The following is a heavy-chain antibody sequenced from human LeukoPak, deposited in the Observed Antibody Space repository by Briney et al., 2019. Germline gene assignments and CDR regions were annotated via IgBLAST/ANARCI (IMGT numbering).Heavy chain of an antibody. D-gene: IGHD3-22*01. V-gene: IGHV4-4*07. Sequence: SETLSLTCTVSGGSISSYYWSWIRQPAGKGLEWIGRIFTSGSTNYNPSLKSRVTMSVDTSKNQYSLKLSSVTAADTAVYYCARDYYDSSGYYNWFDPWGQGTLVTVSS. CDR1: GGSISSYY. CDR2: IFTSGST. CDR3: ARDYYDSSGYYNWFDP. J-gene: IGHJ5*02.